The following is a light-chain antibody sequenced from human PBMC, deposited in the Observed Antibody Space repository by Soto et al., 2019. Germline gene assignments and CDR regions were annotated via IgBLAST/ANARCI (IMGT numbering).Light chain of an antibody. CDR3: QQSFSSPPWT. Sequence: DLQMTQAPSSLSASVGDSVTITCRASQNIKTYLNWYQQKPGKAPNLLIYAASSLHSGVPSRFSGSGSGTDFTLTISSLPPEDCATYYCQQSFSSPPWTFGQGTKVEIK. CDR2: AAS. V-gene: IGKV1-39*01. CDR1: QNIKTY. J-gene: IGKJ1*01.